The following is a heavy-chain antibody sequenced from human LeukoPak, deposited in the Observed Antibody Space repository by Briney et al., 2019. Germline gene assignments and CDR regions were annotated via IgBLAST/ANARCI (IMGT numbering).Heavy chain of an antibody. D-gene: IGHD1-14*01. CDR3: AKDLETGTTAAFDY. CDR2: ISWNSGSI. V-gene: IGHV3-9*01. CDR1: GFTFDDYA. Sequence: PGRSLRLSCAASGFTFDDYAMHWVRRAPGKGLERVSGISWNSGSIGYADSVKGRFTISRDNAKNSLYLQMNSLRAEDTALYYCAKDLETGTTAAFDYWGQGTLVTVSS. J-gene: IGHJ4*02.